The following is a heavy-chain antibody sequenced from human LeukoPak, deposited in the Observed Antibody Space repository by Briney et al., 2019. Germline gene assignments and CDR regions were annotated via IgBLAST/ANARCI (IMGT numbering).Heavy chain of an antibody. D-gene: IGHD6-13*01. J-gene: IGHJ3*02. V-gene: IGHV4-4*07. CDR1: GGSISSYY. CDR3: AGGGYRRSLVVWGI. Sequence: SETLSLTCTVSGGSISSYYWSWIRQPAGKGLEWIGRIYTSGSTNYNPSLKSRVTMSVDTSKNQFSLKLSSVTAADTAVYYCAGGGYRRSLVVWGIWGQRTMVTVSS. CDR2: IYTSGST.